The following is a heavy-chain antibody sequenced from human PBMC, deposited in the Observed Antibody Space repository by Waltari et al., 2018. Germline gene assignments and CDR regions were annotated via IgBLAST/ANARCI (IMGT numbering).Heavy chain of an antibody. CDR3: AKKIGGEAVPAIPFDC. V-gene: IGHV3-23*01. CDR1: AFTFISYP. CDR2: ISGRGGST. Sequence: EVQLLESGGRLVQPGGSLRLSCASLAFTFISYPMTWVRQAPGKGLEWVSVISGRGGSTFYADSVKGRFTISRDNSKNILYLQMNSLRAEDTAVYYCAKKIGGEAVPAIPFDCWGQGTLVTVSA. D-gene: IGHD2-2*01. J-gene: IGHJ4*02.